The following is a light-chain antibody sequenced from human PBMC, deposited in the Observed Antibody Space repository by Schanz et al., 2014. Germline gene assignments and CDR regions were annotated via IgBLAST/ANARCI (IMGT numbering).Light chain of an antibody. CDR2: SNN. J-gene: IGLJ3*02. CDR1: SSNIGSNT. Sequence: QSVLTQPPSASGTPGQRVTISCSGSSSNIGSNTVNWYQQLPGTAPKLLIYSNNQRPSGVPDRFSGSKSGTSASLAISGLRSEDEGDYYCQSYDFSLTAWVFGGGTKVTVL. CDR3: QSYDFSLTAWV. V-gene: IGLV1-44*01.